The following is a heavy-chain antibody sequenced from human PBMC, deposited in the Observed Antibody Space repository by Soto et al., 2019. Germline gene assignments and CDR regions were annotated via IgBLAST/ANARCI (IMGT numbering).Heavy chain of an antibody. V-gene: IGHV4-34*01. CDR2: INHSGST. D-gene: IGHD6-19*01. CDR1: GGSFSGYY. CDR3: ARVVAGTLVDYYSGMDV. J-gene: IGHJ6*02. Sequence: SETLSLTCAVYGGSFSGYYWSWIRQPPGKGLEWIGEINHSGSTNYNPSLKSRVTISVDTSKNQFSLKLSSVTAADTAVYYCARVVAGTLVDYYSGMDVWGQGTTVTVS.